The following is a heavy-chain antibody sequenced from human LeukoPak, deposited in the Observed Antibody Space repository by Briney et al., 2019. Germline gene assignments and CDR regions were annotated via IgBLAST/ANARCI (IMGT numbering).Heavy chain of an antibody. V-gene: IGHV3-23*01. J-gene: IGHJ4*02. CDR2: ISGSGGST. CDR3: ARGYGSESYILDY. CDR1: GLTFSSYA. D-gene: IGHD3-10*01. Sequence: GGSLRLSRAASGLTFSSYAMSWVRQAPGKGLEWVSAISGSGGSTYYADSVKGRFTISRDNSKNTLYLQMNSLRAEDTAVYYCARGYGSESYILDYWGQGTPVTVSS.